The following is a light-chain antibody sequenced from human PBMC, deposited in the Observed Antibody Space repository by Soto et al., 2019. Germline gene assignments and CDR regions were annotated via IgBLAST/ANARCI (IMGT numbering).Light chain of an antibody. CDR1: QNINKY. Sequence: DIQMTQSPSSLSASVGDRVTISCLASQNINKYLNWYQQKPGSVPTLLIYAASTLQGGVPSRFNGSGFGTDLTVTIRNLQPEDFATYYCQQSFDTPLSLGGGTKVDI. CDR2: AAS. V-gene: IGKV1-39*01. J-gene: IGKJ4*01. CDR3: QQSFDTPLS.